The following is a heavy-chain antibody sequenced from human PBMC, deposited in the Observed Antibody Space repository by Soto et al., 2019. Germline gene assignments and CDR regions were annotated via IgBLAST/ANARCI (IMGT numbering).Heavy chain of an antibody. D-gene: IGHD2-8*01. CDR2: INHSGST. CDR1: GGSFSGYY. CDR3: ASPKTKGYYMDV. V-gene: IGHV4-34*01. J-gene: IGHJ6*03. Sequence: SETLSLTCAVYGGSFSGYYWSWIRQPPGKGLEWIGEINHSGSTNYNPSLKSRVTISVDTSKNQFSLKLSSVTAADTAVYYCASPKTKGYYMDVWGKGTTVTVSS.